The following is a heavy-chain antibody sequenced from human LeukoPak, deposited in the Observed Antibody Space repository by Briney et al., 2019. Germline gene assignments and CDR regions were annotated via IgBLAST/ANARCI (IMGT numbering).Heavy chain of an antibody. CDR2: MNPNSGYT. CDR1: GYTFTSYD. J-gene: IGHJ4*02. CDR3: AREPRRFGD. D-gene: IGHD3-10*01. Sequence: ASVKVSCKASGYTFTSYDINWVRQATGQGLEWLGYMNPNSGYTGYAQKFQGRVTITSDTSINTAYMELSSLRSEDTAVYYCAREPRRFGDWGQGTLATVSS. V-gene: IGHV1-8*01.